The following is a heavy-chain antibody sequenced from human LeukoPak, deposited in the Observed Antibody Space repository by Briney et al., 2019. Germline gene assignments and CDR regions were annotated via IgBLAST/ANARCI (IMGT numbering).Heavy chain of an antibody. V-gene: IGHV3-30*04. D-gene: IGHD3-9*01. Sequence: GSLRLSCAASGFTFSSYAMHWVRQAPGKGLEWVAVISYDGSNKYYADSVKGRFTISRDNSKNTLYLQMNSLRAEDTAVYYCARDAYDILTGPEVYVGYYFDYWGQGTLVTVSS. CDR2: ISYDGSNK. CDR1: GFTFSSYA. J-gene: IGHJ4*02. CDR3: ARDAYDILTGPEVYVGYYFDY.